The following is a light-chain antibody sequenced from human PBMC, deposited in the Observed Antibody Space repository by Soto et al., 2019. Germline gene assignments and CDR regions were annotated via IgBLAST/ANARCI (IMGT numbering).Light chain of an antibody. V-gene: IGKV3-11*01. CDR2: DAS. J-gene: IGKJ1*01. CDR3: QQFSSWPPT. Sequence: EIVLTQSPATLSLSPGERATLSCRASQSVSSFLAWYQQKPGQAPRLLIYDASNRATGIPARFSGSGSGTDFTLTISSLEPDDFAVYYCQQFSSWPPTFGQGPKV. CDR1: QSVSSF.